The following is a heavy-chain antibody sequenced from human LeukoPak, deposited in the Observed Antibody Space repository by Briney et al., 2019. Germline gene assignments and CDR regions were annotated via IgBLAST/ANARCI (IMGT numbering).Heavy chain of an antibody. J-gene: IGHJ6*03. CDR1: GGSISSYY. CDR3: ARYCSGGSCYSGYYYYMDV. Sequence: SETLSLTCTDSGGSISSYYWSWIRQPPGKGLEWIGYIYYSGSTNYNPSLKSRVTISVDTSKNQFSLKLSSVTAADTAVYYCARYCSGGSCYSGYYYYMDVWGKGTTVTVSS. D-gene: IGHD2-15*01. V-gene: IGHV4-59*01. CDR2: IYYSGST.